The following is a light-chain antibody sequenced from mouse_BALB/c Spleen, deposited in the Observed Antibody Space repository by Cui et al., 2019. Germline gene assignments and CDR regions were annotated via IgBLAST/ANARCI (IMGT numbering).Light chain of an antibody. CDR1: ENIYSN. V-gene: IGKV12-46*01. Sequence: DIQMTQSSASLSVSVVETVTITCRASENIYSNLAWYQQKQGKSPQLLVYAATNLADGMPSRFSGSGSGTQYSLKINSLQSEDFVSYYCQHFWGTPFTFGSGTKLEIK. CDR3: QHFWGTPFT. CDR2: AAT. J-gene: IGKJ4*01.